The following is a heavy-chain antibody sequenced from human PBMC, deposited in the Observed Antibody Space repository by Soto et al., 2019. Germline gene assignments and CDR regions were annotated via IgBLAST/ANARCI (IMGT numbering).Heavy chain of an antibody. CDR2: IIPIFGTT. V-gene: IGHV1-69*15. D-gene: IGHD4-4*01. J-gene: IGHJ3*02. CDR1: GGTFGSNA. CDR3: AREGFTFGPGAVRGAFDT. Sequence: QVQLVQSETEVRKPGSSVKVSCRASGGTFGSNAISWVRQAPGQGLEWMGNIIPIFGTTKNAQNFQGRVTITADESTNPAYMELSSLTSEDTAIYVCAREGFTFGPGAVRGAFDTWGQGTMVTVSS.